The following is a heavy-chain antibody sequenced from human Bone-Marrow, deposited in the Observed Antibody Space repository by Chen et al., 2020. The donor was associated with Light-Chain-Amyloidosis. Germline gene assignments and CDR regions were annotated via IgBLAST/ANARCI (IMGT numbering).Heavy chain of an antibody. V-gene: IGHV3-30*03. J-gene: IGHJ4*02. Sequence: VESGGGVVQPGRSLRLSCAAAGFTLSSYAMYWVRQAPGKGLEWLAFISYDGSRVSYAGSLKGRFTISRDQSKRKLYLQMNSLGPEDTALYYCARERDGRGLDYWGQGTLVSVST. CDR2: ISYDGSRV. D-gene: IGHD3-10*01. CDR1: GFTLSSYA. CDR3: ARERDGRGLDY.